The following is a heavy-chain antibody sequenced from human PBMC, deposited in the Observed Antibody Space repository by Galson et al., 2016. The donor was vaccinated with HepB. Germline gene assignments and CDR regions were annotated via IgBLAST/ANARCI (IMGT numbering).Heavy chain of an antibody. CDR2: IIPIFGTA. Sequence: SCKASGGTFSSYAISWVQQAPGQGLEWMGRIIPIFGTANYAQKFQGRVTITADESTSTAYMELSSLRSEDTAVYYCARGTNGPRPYYFDYWGQGTLVTVSS. J-gene: IGHJ4*02. D-gene: IGHD4-17*01. CDR3: ARGTNGPRPYYFDY. V-gene: IGHV1-69*15. CDR1: GGTFSSYA.